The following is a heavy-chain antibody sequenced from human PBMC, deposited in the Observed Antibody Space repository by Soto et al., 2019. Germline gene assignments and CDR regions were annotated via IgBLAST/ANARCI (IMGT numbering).Heavy chain of an antibody. CDR3: AKGGATGTTWFDD. CDR2: IGWNSDNI. V-gene: IGHV3-9*01. J-gene: IGHJ4*02. D-gene: IGHD4-4*01. Sequence: GGSMRLGCAASGLTVEDYAMHWVRQAPGKGLEWVSGIGWNSDNIGYADSVKGRFAISRDNAKNSLYLQMNSLRADETALYYCAKGGATGTTWFDDWGQGTLVTLSS. CDR1: GLTVEDYA.